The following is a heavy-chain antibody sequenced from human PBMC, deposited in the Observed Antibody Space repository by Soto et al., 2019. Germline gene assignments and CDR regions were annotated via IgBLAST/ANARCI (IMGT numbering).Heavy chain of an antibody. CDR1: GYTFTGYY. J-gene: IGHJ4*02. D-gene: IGHD1-26*01. CDR2: INPNSGGT. Sequence: QVQLVQSGAEVKKPGASVKVSCKASGYTFTGYYMHWLRQAPGQGLEWLGWINPNSGGTNDAQKFHGRVTMTRPTSISTAYMELSRLRSDDTAVYYCARGPGGYNIDYWGQGTLVTGSS. V-gene: IGHV1-2*02. CDR3: ARGPGGYNIDY.